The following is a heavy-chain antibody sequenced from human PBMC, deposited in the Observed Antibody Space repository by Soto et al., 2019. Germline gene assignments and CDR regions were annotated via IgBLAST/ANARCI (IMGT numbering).Heavy chain of an antibody. CDR2: IIPIFGTA. V-gene: IGHV1-69*12. CDR3: ARCIAVAGRKPYYSCGMDV. Sequence: QVQLVQSGAEVKKPGSSVKVSCKASGGTFSSYAISWVRQAPGQGLEWMGGIIPIFGTANYAQKFQGRVTIRAAESTSTAYMELSSLRSEDTAVYYCARCIAVAGRKPYYSCGMDVWGQGTTVTVSS. D-gene: IGHD6-19*01. CDR1: GGTFSSYA. J-gene: IGHJ6*02.